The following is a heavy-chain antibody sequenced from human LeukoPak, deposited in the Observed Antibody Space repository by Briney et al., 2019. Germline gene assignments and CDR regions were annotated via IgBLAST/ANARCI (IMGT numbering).Heavy chain of an antibody. CDR3: ARGYCSGGSCYPLDAFDI. Sequence: PSETLSLTCTVSGGSISRYYWSWIRQPPGKRLEWIGYIYFSENTYYNPSLKSRVTISVDTSKNQFSLGLTSVTAADTAVYYCARGYCSGGSCYPLDAFDIWGQGTMVTVSS. D-gene: IGHD2-15*01. J-gene: IGHJ3*02. CDR2: IYFSENT. V-gene: IGHV4-59*08. CDR1: GGSISRYY.